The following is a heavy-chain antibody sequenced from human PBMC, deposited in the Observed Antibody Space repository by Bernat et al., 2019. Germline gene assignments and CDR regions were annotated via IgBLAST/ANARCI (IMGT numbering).Heavy chain of an antibody. D-gene: IGHD1-26*01. J-gene: IGHJ6*02. CDR1: GYSISTSNYY. V-gene: IGHV4-39*01. CDR2: IYFTGIA. Sequence: QQQLQESGPGLVKPSETLSLTCTVSGYSISTSNYYWAWVRQPPGKGLEWIGTIYFTGIAYYSPSFKSQVTISIDTSKNQYSLNLHSVTAADTAVYYCTSHSASTGGMDVWGQGATVTDSS. CDR3: TSHSASTGGMDV.